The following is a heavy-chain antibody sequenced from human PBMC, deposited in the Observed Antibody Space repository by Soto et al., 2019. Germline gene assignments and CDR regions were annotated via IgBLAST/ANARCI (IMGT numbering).Heavy chain of an antibody. Sequence: SETLSLXXTXSGASISSSYWWWIRQSPERGLEWIAYVYHTGATNYNPSLKSRVTISLDTSKGQFSLNLTSLTTADTAVYFCARGGNRYSNXXAGVGGFDYWGQGSLVTVSS. J-gene: IGHJ4*02. CDR1: GASISSSY. D-gene: IGHD5-12*01. CDR3: ARGGNRYSNXXAGVGGFDY. V-gene: IGHV4-59*01. CDR2: VYHTGAT.